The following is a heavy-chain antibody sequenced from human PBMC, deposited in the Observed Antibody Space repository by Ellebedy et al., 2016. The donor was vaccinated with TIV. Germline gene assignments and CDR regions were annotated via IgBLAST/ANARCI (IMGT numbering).Heavy chain of an antibody. J-gene: IGHJ4*02. CDR3: ARTDGSGWAFDS. CDR2: IDWDDDK. Sequence: SGPTLVKPTQTLTLTCTFSGFSLSTTRVSVSWIRQPPGKALEWLARIDWDDDKYFNTSLRTRLTISKDNSKNQVVLTMTNMDPVDTATYYCARTDGSGWAFDSWGQGTLVTVSS. CDR1: GFSLSTTRVS. V-gene: IGHV2-70*11. D-gene: IGHD6-19*01.